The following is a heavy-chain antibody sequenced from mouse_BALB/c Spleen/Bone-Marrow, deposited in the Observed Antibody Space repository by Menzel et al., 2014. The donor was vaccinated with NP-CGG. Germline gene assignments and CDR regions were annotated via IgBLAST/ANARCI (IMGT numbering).Heavy chain of an antibody. CDR1: GFSLTSYG. CDR3: ARDRDGYYFDY. D-gene: IGHD2-3*01. J-gene: IGHJ2*01. CDR2: IXAGGST. V-gene: IGHV2-9*02. Sequence: VKVVESGPGLVAPSQSLSITCTVSGFSLTSYGVHWVRQPPGKGLEWLGVIXAGGSTNYNSALMSRLSISKDNSKSQVFLKMNSLQTDDTAMYYCARDRDGYYFDYWGQGTTLTVSS.